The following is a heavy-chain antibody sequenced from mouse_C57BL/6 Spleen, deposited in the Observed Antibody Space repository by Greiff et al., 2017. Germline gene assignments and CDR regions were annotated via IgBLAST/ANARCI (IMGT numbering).Heavy chain of an antibody. Sequence: DVHLVESGGGLVKPGGSLKLSCAASGFTFSDYGMHWVRQAPEKGLEWVAYISSGSSTIYYADTVKGRFTISRDNAKNTLFLQMTSLRSEDTAMYYCARHSNYGYFDVWGTGTTVTVSS. CDR1: GFTFSDYG. CDR2: ISSGSSTI. J-gene: IGHJ1*03. D-gene: IGHD2-5*01. CDR3: ARHSNYGYFDV. V-gene: IGHV5-17*01.